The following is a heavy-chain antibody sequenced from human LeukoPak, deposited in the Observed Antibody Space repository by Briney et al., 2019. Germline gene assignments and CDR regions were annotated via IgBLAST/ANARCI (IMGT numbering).Heavy chain of an antibody. J-gene: IGHJ4*02. Sequence: GGSLRLSCSASGXTFSSYAVTWVRQAPGKGLEWVSNIRTSTEGANYAIYADSVKGRVTFSRDDAKNTLYLHMHSLRDDDTAVYYCARDQRYAFDYWGQGILVTVSS. CDR3: ARDQRYAFDY. D-gene: IGHD3-9*01. V-gene: IGHV3-48*02. CDR2: IRTSTEGANYA. CDR1: GXTFSSYA.